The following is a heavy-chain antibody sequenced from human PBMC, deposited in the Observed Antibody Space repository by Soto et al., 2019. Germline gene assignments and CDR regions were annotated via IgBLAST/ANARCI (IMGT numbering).Heavy chain of an antibody. V-gene: IGHV4-34*01. D-gene: IGHD1-7*01. CDR2: INHSGST. CDR1: GGSFSGYY. J-gene: IGHJ4*02. CDR3: ARPDITGTTTGGAPFDY. Sequence: PSETLSLTCAVYGGSFSGYYWSWIRQPPGKGLEWIGEINHSGSTNYNPSLKSRVTISVDTSKNQFSLKLSSVTAADTAVYYCARPDITGTTTGGAPFDYWGQGTLVTVSS.